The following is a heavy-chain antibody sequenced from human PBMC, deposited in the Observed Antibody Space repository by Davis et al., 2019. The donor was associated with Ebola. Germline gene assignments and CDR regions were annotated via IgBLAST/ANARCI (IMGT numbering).Heavy chain of an antibody. CDR2: LLPFLGIA. Sequence: SVKVSCKASGGTFSSYAISWVXXXXXXXXXXXXXLLPFLGIANYAQKFQDRVTITRDRSMSTAYMELSSLRSEETAMYYCASSIAVAGPAVLVMDVWGQGTTVTVSS. D-gene: IGHD6-19*01. V-gene: IGHV1-69*10. CDR3: ASSIAVAGPAVLVMDV. CDR1: GGTFSSYA. J-gene: IGHJ6*02.